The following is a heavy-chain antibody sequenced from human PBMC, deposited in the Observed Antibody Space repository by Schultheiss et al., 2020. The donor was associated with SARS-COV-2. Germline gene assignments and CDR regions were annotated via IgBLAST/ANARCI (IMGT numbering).Heavy chain of an antibody. Sequence: SETLSLTCTVSGGSISSYYWSWIRQPPGKGLEWIGYIYYSGSTNYNPSLKSRVTISVDTSKNQFSLKLSSVTAADTAVYYCARFRTSDYYYYMDVWGKGTTVTVSS. CDR1: GGSISSYY. CDR2: IYYSGST. CDR3: ARFRTSDYYYYMDV. J-gene: IGHJ6*03. V-gene: IGHV4-59*01.